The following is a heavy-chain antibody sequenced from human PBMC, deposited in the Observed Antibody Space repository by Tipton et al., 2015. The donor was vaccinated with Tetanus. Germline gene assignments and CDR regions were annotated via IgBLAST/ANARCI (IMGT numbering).Heavy chain of an antibody. CDR1: GASVRAGDYS. CDR2: VYYTGST. CDR3: AGVTAQRTELYFDH. J-gene: IGHJ4*02. V-gene: IGHV4-61*08. Sequence: TLSLTCAVYGASVRAGDYSWNWIRKPPGKGLEWIGYVYYTGSTNHNPSLKSRVTISMDRSKSQISLQLTSVTAADTAVYFCAGVTAQRTELYFDHWGQGTLVTVSS. D-gene: IGHD6-13*01.